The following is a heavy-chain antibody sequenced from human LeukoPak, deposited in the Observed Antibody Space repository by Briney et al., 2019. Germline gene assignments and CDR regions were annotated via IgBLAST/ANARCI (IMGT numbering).Heavy chain of an antibody. V-gene: IGHV3-21*04. CDR2: ISSSSSYI. D-gene: IGHD3-10*01. J-gene: IGHJ6*03. CDR1: GFTFSSYT. CDR3: AKGAFHYYGSGSYYPHYYYYMDV. Sequence: SGGSLRLSCAASGFTFSSYTMNWVRQAPGKGLEWVSSISSSSSYIYYADSVKGRFTISRDNAKNSLYLQMNSLRTEDTALYYCAKGAFHYYGSGSYYPHYYYYMDVWGKGTTVTISS.